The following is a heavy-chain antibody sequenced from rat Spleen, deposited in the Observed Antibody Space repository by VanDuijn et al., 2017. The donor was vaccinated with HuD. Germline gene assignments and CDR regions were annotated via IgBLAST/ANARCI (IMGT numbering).Heavy chain of an antibody. CDR3: ATPLFDY. CDR1: GFTFSSYG. V-gene: IGHV5-7*01. J-gene: IGHJ2*01. Sequence: EVQLVESGGGLVQPGRSLKLSCAASGFTFSSYGMAWVRQAPKKGLEWVATITFDGSGTYYRDSVKGRFTISRDNAKSTLYLQMDSLRSEDTATYYCATPLFDYWGQGVMVTVSS. CDR2: ITFDGSGT.